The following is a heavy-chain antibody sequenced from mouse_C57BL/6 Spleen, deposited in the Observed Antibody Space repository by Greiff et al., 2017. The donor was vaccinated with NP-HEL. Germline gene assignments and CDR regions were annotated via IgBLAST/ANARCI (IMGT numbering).Heavy chain of an antibody. D-gene: IGHD2-4*01. Sequence: QVQLQQPGAELVKPGASVKMSCKASGYTFTSYWITWVKQRPGQGLEWIGDIYPGSGSTNYNEKFKSKATLTVDTSSSTAYMQLSSLTSEDSAVYYCARSPPYDWEAMYDWGQGTSVTVSS. V-gene: IGHV1-55*01. CDR1: GYTFTSYW. CDR3: ARSPPYDWEAMYD. J-gene: IGHJ4*01. CDR2: IYPGSGST.